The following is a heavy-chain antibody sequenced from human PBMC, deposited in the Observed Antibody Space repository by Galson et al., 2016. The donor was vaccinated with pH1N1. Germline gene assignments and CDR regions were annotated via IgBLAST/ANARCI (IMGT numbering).Heavy chain of an antibody. CDR3: ARVRSNYYCSYSMDF. CDR2: ISAYNGNT. V-gene: IGHV1-18*01. J-gene: IGHJ6*02. CDR1: GYTFTNYG. D-gene: IGHD3-10*01. Sequence: SVKVSCKASGYTFTNYGISWVRQAPGQGLEWMGWISAYNGNTKYAQKLQGRVTMTTNTSISTAYMELSSLTSKDTAVYFCARVRSNYYCSYSMDFWGQGTTVTVSS.